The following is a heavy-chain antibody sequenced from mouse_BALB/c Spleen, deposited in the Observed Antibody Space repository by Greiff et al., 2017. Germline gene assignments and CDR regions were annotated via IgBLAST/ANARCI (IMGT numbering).Heavy chain of an antibody. CDR2: ISYSGST. CDR3: ARDDGYHEGFAY. J-gene: IGHJ3*01. CDR1: GYSITSDYA. D-gene: IGHD2-3*01. Sequence: EVQLQESGPGLVKPSQSLSLTCTVTGYSITSDYAWNWIRQFPGNKLEWMGYISYSGSTSYNPSLKSRISITRDTSKNQFFLQLNSVTTEDTATYYCARDDGYHEGFAYWGQGTLVTVSA. V-gene: IGHV3-2*02.